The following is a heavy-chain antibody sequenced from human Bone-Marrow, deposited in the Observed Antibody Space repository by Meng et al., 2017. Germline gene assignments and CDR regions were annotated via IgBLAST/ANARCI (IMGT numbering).Heavy chain of an antibody. D-gene: IGHD6-19*01. CDR1: GFTFSSYS. V-gene: IGHV3-21*01. Sequence: GESLKISCAASGFTFSSYSMNWVRQAPGKGQEWVSSISSSSSYIYYADSVKGRFTISRDNAKNSLYLQMNSLRAEDTAVYYCARDLAVAGNNYYGMDVWGQGTTVTVSS. CDR3: ARDLAVAGNNYYGMDV. J-gene: IGHJ6*02. CDR2: ISSSSSYI.